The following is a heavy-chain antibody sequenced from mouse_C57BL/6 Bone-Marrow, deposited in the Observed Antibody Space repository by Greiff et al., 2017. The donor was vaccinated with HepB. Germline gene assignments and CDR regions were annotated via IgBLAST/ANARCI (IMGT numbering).Heavy chain of an antibody. J-gene: IGHJ4*01. CDR1: GYTFTSYW. V-gene: IGHV1-59*01. Sequence: VQLQQSGAELVRPGPSVKLSCKASGYTFTSYWMHWVKQRPGQGLEWIGVIDPSDSYTNYNQKFKGKATLTVDTSSSTAYMQLSSLTSEDSAVYYCARDAMDYWGQGTSVTVSS. CDR2: IDPSDSYT. CDR3: ARDAMDY.